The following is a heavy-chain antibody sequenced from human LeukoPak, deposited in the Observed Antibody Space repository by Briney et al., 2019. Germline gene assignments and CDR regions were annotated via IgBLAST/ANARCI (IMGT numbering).Heavy chain of an antibody. J-gene: IGHJ4*02. D-gene: IGHD1-26*01. CDR1: GGTFSSYA. V-gene: IGHV1-69*01. Sequence: SVKVSCKASGGTFSSYAISWVRQAPGQGLEWMGGIVPIFGTANYAQKFQGRVTITADESTSTAYMELSSLRSEDTAVYYCASGGGDIVGATPFDYWGQGTLVTVSS. CDR3: ASGGGDIVGATPFDY. CDR2: IVPIFGTA.